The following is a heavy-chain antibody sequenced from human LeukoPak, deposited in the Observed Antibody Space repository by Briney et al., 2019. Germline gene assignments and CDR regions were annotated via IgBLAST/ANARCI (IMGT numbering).Heavy chain of an antibody. D-gene: IGHD3-3*01. V-gene: IGHV1-18*01. CDR2: ISAYNGNT. J-gene: IGHJ4*02. Sequence: GASVKVSCKASGYTFTSYGISWVRQAPGQGLEWMGWISAYNGNTNYAQKLQGRVTMTTDTSTSTAYMELSSLRSEDTAVYYCALTYYDFWSGYPGYWGQGTLVTVSS. CDR1: GYTFTSYG. CDR3: ALTYYDFWSGYPGY.